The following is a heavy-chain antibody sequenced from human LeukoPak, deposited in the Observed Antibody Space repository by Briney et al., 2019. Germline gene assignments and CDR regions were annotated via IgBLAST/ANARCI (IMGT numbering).Heavy chain of an antibody. J-gene: IGHJ4*02. CDR1: GGTFSSYA. V-gene: IGHV1-69*13. CDR2: IIPIFGTA. D-gene: IGHD3-3*01. CDR3: ARTLRTNYDFWSGTIDY. Sequence: SVKVSCKASGGTFSSYAISWVRQAPGQGLEWMGGIIPIFGTANYAQKFQGRVTITADESTSTAYMELSSPRSEDTAVYYCARTLRTNYDFWSGTIDYWGQGTLVTVSS.